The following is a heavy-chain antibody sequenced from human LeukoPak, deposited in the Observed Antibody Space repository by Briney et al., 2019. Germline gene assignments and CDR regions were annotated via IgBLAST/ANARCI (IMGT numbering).Heavy chain of an antibody. V-gene: IGHV1-2*02. CDR1: GYTFTSCD. CDR3: AREELPIVVVPAEPAPSDY. J-gene: IGHJ4*02. Sequence: GASVKVSCKASGYTFTSCDINWVRQATGQGLEWMGWINPNSGGTNYAQKFQGRVTMTRDTSISTAYMELSRLRSDDTAVYYCAREELPIVVVPAEPAPSDYWGQGTLVTVSS. CDR2: INPNSGGT. D-gene: IGHD2-2*01.